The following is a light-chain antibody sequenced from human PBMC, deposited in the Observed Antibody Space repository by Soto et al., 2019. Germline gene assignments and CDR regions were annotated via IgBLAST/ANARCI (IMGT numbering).Light chain of an antibody. CDR3: QQYYSTPPWT. J-gene: IGKJ1*01. V-gene: IGKV4-1*01. CDR1: QSVLYSSNNKNY. CDR2: WAS. Sequence: DIVMTQSPDSLAVSLGERATINRKSSQSVLYSSNNKNYLAWYQQKPGQPPKLLISWASTRESGVPDRFSGSGSGTDFTLTINTLQAEDVAVYYCQQYYSTPPWTFGQGTKVEIK.